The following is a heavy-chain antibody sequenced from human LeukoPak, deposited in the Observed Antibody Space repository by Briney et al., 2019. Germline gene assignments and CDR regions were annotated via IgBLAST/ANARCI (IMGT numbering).Heavy chain of an antibody. J-gene: IGHJ4*02. CDR1: GGSISSGGYY. Sequence: PSETLSLTCTVSGGSISSGGYYWSWIRQHPGKGLEWIGYIYYSGSTYYNPSLKSRVTISVDTSKNQFSLKLSSVTAADTAVYYCARVDSSWPNGYYFDYWGQGTLVTVSS. V-gene: IGHV4-31*03. CDR3: ARVDSSWPNGYYFDY. D-gene: IGHD6-13*01. CDR2: IYYSGST.